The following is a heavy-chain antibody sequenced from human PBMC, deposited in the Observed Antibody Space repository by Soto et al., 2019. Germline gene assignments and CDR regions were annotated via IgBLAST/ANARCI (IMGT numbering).Heavy chain of an antibody. V-gene: IGHV4-31*03. CDR1: GGSISSGGYY. J-gene: IGHJ4*02. CDR2: IYYSGST. D-gene: IGHD3-22*01. CDR3: ARESLRYDSSGYYLDFDY. Sequence: QVQLQESGPGLVKPSQTLSLTCTVSGGSISSGGYYWSWIRQHPGKVLEWIGYIYYSGSTYYNPSLKSRVTISVDTSKNQFSLKLSSVTAADTAVYYCARESLRYDSSGYYLDFDYWGQGTLVTVSS.